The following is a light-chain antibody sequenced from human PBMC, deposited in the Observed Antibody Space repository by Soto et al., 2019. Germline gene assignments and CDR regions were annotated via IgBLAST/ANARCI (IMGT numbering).Light chain of an antibody. CDR3: MEALQTPHT. CDR2: ECS. Sequence: DIVMTQSPLSLPVTPGEPASISCRSSQSLLHSDGYNYLNWYLQKPGQSPQLLIYECSNWASGVPDRYSGSGSGTDFTLKINRVEAEDVGVYYYMEALQTPHTFGRGTKLEIK. V-gene: IGKV2-28*01. J-gene: IGKJ2*01. CDR1: QSLLHSDGYNY.